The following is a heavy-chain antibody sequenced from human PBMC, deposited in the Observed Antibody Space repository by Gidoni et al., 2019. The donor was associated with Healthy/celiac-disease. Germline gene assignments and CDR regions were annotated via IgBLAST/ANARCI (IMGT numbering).Heavy chain of an antibody. D-gene: IGHD3-22*01. CDR3: ARAGYYDSSGYYFNPKEFDY. V-gene: IGHV1-18*01. CDR1: GYTFTSFC. CDR2: ISAYNGNT. Sequence: QVQLVQSGAEVKKPGASVKVSCKASGYTFTSFCISWVGQAPGQGLEWMGWISAYNGNTNYAQKLQGRVTMTTDTSTSTAYMELRSLRSDDTAVYYCARAGYYDSSGYYFNPKEFDYWGQGTLVTVSS. J-gene: IGHJ4*02.